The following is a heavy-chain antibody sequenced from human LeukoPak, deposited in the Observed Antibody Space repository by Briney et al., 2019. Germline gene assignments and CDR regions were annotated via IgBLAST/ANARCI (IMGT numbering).Heavy chain of an antibody. D-gene: IGHD4-17*01. CDR3: ARELHDYGNPLDV. V-gene: IGHV3-48*01. CDR1: GFTFSSYS. CDR2: ISSSSSTI. J-gene: IGHJ6*02. Sequence: PGGSLRLSCAASGFTFSSYSMNWVRQAPGKGLEWVSYISSSSSTIYYADSVKGRFTISRDNAKNSLYLQMNSLRAEDTAVYYCARELHDYGNPLDVWGQGTTVTVSS.